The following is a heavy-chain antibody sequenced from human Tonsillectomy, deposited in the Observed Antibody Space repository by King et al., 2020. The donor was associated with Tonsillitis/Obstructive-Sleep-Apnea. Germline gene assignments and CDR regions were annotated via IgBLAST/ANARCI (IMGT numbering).Heavy chain of an antibody. Sequence: QLQESGPGLVKPSGTLSLTCAVSGVSISNNHWWTWVRQPPGKGLEWIGEIYHSGRTNYNPSLKTQVAISVDKSKNQFSLRLTSVTAADTAVYFCARLFQRWSENWFDPWGQGTLVIVSS. V-gene: IGHV4-4*02. CDR3: ARLFQRWSENWFDP. D-gene: IGHD2-21*01. J-gene: IGHJ5*02. CDR1: GVSISNNHW. CDR2: IYHSGRT.